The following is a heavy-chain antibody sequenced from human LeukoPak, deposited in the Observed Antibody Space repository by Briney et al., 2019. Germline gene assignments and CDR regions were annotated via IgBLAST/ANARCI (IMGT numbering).Heavy chain of an antibody. J-gene: IGHJ4*02. D-gene: IGHD6-19*01. Sequence: SETLSLTCTVSGGSISNYYWSWIRQSPGKGLEWIGYIYNNRNTNYNPSLKSRVTISVDTSKNQFSLKLSSVTAADTAVYYCARLGGIDSSDDYWGQGTLVTVSS. CDR1: GGSISNYY. V-gene: IGHV4-4*08. CDR3: ARLGGIDSSDDY. CDR2: IYNNRNT.